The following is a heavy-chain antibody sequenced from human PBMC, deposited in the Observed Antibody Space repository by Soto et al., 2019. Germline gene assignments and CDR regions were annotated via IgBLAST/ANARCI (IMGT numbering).Heavy chain of an antibody. CDR3: ARIDPLAEPTLIRTYYYVTAF. CDR1: GGSFSGYH. D-gene: IGHD1-1*01. CDR2: INHSGST. Sequence: SETLSLTCTVYGGSFSGYHWSWIRQPPGKGLEWIGEINHSGSTDYNPPLKSRVTISLDTSKNQFSLKLSSVTAADTAVYFCARIDPLAEPTLIRTYYYVTAFWGQGTTVTVSS. V-gene: IGHV4-34*01. J-gene: IGHJ6*02.